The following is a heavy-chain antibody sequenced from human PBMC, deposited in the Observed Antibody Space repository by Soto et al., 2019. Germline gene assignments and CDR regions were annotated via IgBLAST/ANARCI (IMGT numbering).Heavy chain of an antibody. V-gene: IGHV4-59*01. CDR1: GGSISSYY. CDR3: ARDYPNYDFWSGPRPYGMDV. D-gene: IGHD3-3*01. CDR2: IYYSGST. Sequence: PSETLSLTCTVSGGSISSYYWSWIRQPPGKGLEWIGYIYYSGSTNYNPSLKSRVTISVDTSKNQFSPKLSSVTAADTAVYYCARDYPNYDFWSGPRPYGMDVWGQGTTVTVSS. J-gene: IGHJ6*02.